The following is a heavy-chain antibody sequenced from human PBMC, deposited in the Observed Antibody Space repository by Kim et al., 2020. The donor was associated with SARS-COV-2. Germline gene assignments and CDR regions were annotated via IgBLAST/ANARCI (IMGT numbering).Heavy chain of an antibody. D-gene: IGHD3-10*01. CDR3: ARDSHVRGAMVRGVLGWFDP. CDR1: GYTFTGYY. V-gene: IGHV1-2*06. CDR2: INPNSGGT. Sequence: ASVKVSCKASGYTFTGYYMHWVRQAPGQGLEWMGRINPNSGGTNYAQKFQGRVTMTRDTSISTAYMELSRLRSDDTAVYYCARDSHVRGAMVRGVLGWFDPWGQGTLVTVSS. J-gene: IGHJ5*02.